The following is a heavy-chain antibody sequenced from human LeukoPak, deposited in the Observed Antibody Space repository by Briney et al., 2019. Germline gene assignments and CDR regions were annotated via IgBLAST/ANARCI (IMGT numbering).Heavy chain of an antibody. V-gene: IGHV3-66*01. CDR1: GFTVSSNY. Sequence: PGGSLRLSCAASGFTVSSNYMSWVRQAPGKGLEWVSVIYSGGSTYYADSVKGRFTISRDNSKNTLYLQMNSLRAEDTAVYYCAWYYYGSGGKYYSDYWGQGTPVTVSS. CDR2: IYSGGST. J-gene: IGHJ4*02. CDR3: AWYYYGSGGKYYSDY. D-gene: IGHD3-10*01.